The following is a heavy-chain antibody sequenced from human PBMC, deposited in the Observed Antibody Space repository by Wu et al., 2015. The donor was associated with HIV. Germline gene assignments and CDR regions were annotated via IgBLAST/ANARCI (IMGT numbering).Heavy chain of an antibody. D-gene: IGHD3-10*01. Sequence: QVQLVQSGAEVKKPGSSVKVSCKASGGTFSSYAISWVRQAPGQGLEWMGGIIPIFGTANYAQKFQGRVTITTSTAYMELSSLRSEDTAVYYCALAAVRGVTQLYGMDVWGQGTTVTVSS. CDR3: ALAAVRGVTQLYGMDV. J-gene: IGHJ6*02. V-gene: IGHV1-69*01. CDR1: GGTFSSYA. CDR2: IIPIFGTA.